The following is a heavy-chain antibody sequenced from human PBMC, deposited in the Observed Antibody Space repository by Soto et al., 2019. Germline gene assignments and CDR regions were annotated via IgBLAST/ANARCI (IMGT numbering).Heavy chain of an antibody. D-gene: IGHD4-4*01. CDR2: ISYDGSNK. J-gene: IGHJ6*02. CDR3: AKESTTVTLYGMDV. CDR1: GFTFSSYG. V-gene: IGHV3-30*18. Sequence: QVQLVESGGGVVQPGRSLRLSCAASGFTFSSYGMHWVRQAPGKGLEWVAVISYDGSNKYYADSVKGRFTISSDNSKNTLYLQMNSLRAEDTAVYYCAKESTTVTLYGMDVWGQGTTVTVSS.